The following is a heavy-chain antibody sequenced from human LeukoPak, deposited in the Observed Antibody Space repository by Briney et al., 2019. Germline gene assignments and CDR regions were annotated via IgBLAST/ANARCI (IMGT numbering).Heavy chain of an antibody. J-gene: IGHJ4*02. Sequence: GGSLRLSCAASGLTFSDSAMHWVRQASGKGLEWVGRIRSKPHNYATAYAASVKGRFTLSRDDSENTAFLQMNSLRTEDTAVYYCTPVVGDMVFTNAYWGQGTLVTVSS. CDR2: IRSKPHNYAT. D-gene: IGHD5/OR15-5a*01. V-gene: IGHV3-73*01. CDR1: GLTFSDSA. CDR3: TPVVGDMVFTNAY.